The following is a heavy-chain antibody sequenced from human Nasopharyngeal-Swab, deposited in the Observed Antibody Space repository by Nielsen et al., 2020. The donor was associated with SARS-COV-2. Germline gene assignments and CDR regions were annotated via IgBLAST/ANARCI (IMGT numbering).Heavy chain of an antibody. Sequence: RQAPGKGLEWIGYISHNSGTNYNPSLKSRVTMFMDTSKNQFSLKLRSVTAADTAVYYCAKEGATGWFDPWGQGTLVTVSS. CDR2: ISHNSGT. CDR3: AKEGATGWFDP. J-gene: IGHJ5*02. V-gene: IGHV4-59*01.